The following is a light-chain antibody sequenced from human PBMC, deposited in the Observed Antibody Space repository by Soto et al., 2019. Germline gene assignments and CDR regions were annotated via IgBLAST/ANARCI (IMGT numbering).Light chain of an antibody. CDR3: QQRSNWIFT. CDR2: DAY. J-gene: IGKJ3*01. V-gene: IGKV3-11*01. CDR1: QSVSSY. Sequence: EIVLTQSPATLSLSPGERATLSCRASQSVSSYLAWYQQKPGQAPRILIYDAYNRATGIPARFSGSGSGTDFTLTISSLEPEDFAVYYCQQRSNWIFTFGPGTKVDIK.